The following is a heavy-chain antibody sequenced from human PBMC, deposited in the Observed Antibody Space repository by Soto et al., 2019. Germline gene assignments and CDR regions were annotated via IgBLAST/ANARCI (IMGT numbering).Heavy chain of an antibody. CDR1: GFTFSSYV. CDR3: ARGVFYYYGSSGYSPDY. V-gene: IGHV3-30-3*01. CDR2: ISFDGSKK. D-gene: IGHD3-22*01. J-gene: IGHJ4*02. Sequence: QVQLVESGGGVVQPGRSLGLSCVGSGFTFSSYVMHWVRQAPGKGLEWVALISFDGSKKNYADSVKGRCTIYRDNSKNMMYLQMNSLRPEDTAVYYCARGVFYYYGSSGYSPDYWGQGTPVTV.